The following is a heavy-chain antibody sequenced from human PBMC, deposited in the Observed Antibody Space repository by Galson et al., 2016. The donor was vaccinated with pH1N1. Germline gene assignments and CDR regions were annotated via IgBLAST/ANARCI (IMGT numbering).Heavy chain of an antibody. V-gene: IGHV4-39*01. D-gene: IGHD6-6*01. CDR3: ARHGVPLSSSSFVLDS. CDR1: GGSISTSSYY. CDR2: IYYNGYD. J-gene: IGHJ4*02. Sequence: LSLTCTVSGGSISTSSYYWGWIRQAPGKGLECIGSIYYNGYDFYNPSLKSRLAISIDTSQNQFSLHLSSVTAAETAVYYCARHGVPLSSSSFVLDSLGQGTLVTVSS.